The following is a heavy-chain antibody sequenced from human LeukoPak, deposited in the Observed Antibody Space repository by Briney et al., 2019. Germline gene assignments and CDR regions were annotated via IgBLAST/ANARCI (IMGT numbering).Heavy chain of an antibody. CDR1: GFTFDDYG. Sequence: GGSLRLSCAASGFTFDDYGMSWVRQAPGKGLEWVSGINWNGGSIGYADSVKGRFTISRDNAKNSLYLQMNSLRAEDTALYYCARDTASYSYGQETFDPWGQGTLVTVSS. J-gene: IGHJ5*02. CDR3: ARDTASYSYGQETFDP. D-gene: IGHD5-18*01. CDR2: INWNGGSI. V-gene: IGHV3-20*04.